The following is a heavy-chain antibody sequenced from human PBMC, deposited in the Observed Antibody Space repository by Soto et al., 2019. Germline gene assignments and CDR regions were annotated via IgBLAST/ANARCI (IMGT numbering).Heavy chain of an antibody. D-gene: IGHD3-22*01. Sequence: EVQLVESGGGLVQPGGSMRLSCAASGFTFSGSSMHWVRQASGKGLEWVARSRSKANNYATTYAASVKGRFTISRDESKNTTYLQMNSLKTEDTAIYYCASLIYDSSNFYDNDYWGQRTLVTVSS. V-gene: IGHV3-73*02. CDR2: SRSKANNYAT. CDR3: ASLIYDSSNFYDNDY. CDR1: GFTFSGSS. J-gene: IGHJ4*02.